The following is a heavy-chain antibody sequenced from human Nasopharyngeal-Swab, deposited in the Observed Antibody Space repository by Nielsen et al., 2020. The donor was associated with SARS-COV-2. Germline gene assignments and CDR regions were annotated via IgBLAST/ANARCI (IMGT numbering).Heavy chain of an antibody. D-gene: IGHD3-3*01. CDR2: TLYRSKWYN. V-gene: IGHV6-1*01. J-gene: IGHJ4*02. CDR1: GAIVSSHSAG. Sequence: SETLSLTCAISGAIVSSHSAGWNWILQSPSRGLEWLGRTLYRSKWYNDYAESVKSRIAVNPDTSKNQFSLQLNSVTPEDTAVYYCARGRDFSFDSWGQGTLVTASS. CDR3: ARGRDFSFDS.